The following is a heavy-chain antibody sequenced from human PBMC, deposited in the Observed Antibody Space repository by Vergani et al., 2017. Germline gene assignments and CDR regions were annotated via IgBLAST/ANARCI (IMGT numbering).Heavy chain of an antibody. CDR2: ISSSSGTI. CDR3: ARTTXPDY. V-gene: IGHV3-48*01. Sequence: EVQLVESGGGLVQPGGSLRLSCAASGFTFSSYSMNWVRQAPGKGLEWVSYISSSSGTIYYTDSVKGRFTISRDNAKNSLYLQMISLRAEDTAVYYCARTTXPDYWGQGTLVTVSS. J-gene: IGHJ4*02. D-gene: IGHD1-26*01. CDR1: GFTFSSYS.